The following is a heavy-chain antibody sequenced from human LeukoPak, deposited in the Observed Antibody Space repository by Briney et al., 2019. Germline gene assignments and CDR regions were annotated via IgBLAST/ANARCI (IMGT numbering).Heavy chain of an antibody. CDR1: GFTFSRYS. V-gene: IGHV3-48*01. CDR3: AREPGGYYDSSGFLDD. CDR2: ISGSGGAI. D-gene: IGHD3-22*01. Sequence: GGSLRLSCAASGFTFSRYSMNWVRQAPGKGLEWVSYISGSGGAIFYADSVKGRFTISRDNSKNTLYLQMNSLRVEDTAMYYCAREPGGYYDSSGFLDDWGQGTLVTVSS. J-gene: IGHJ4*02.